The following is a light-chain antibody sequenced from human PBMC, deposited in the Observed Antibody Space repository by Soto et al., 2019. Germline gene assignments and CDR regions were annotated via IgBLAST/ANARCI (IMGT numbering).Light chain of an antibody. CDR2: GAS. V-gene: IGKV3-15*01. J-gene: IGKJ5*01. Sequence: EIVLTQSPGTLSLSRGERPTLSGRASQSVRSIYLAWYQQKPGQAPRVXIYGASPRATGIPAMFSGSGSGTECTLTISSLKSEDVAVDECQQYNNWPITFGQGTRLEI. CDR3: QQYNNWPIT. CDR1: QSVRSIY.